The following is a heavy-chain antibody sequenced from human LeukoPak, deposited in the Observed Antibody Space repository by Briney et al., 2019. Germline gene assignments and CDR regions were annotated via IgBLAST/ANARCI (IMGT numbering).Heavy chain of an antibody. CDR1: GFTFSSYE. D-gene: IGHD4-23*01. CDR3: ARDYGGSSPFDY. CDR2: ISSSGSTI. Sequence: PGGSLRLSCAASGFTFSSYEMHWVRQAPGKGLEWVPYISSSGSTIYYADSVKGRFTISRDNAKNSLHLQMNSLRAEDTAVYYCARDYGGSSPFDYWGQGTLVTVSS. J-gene: IGHJ4*02. V-gene: IGHV3-48*03.